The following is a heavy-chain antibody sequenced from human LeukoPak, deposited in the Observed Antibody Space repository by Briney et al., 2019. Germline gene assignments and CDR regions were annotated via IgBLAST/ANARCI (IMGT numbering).Heavy chain of an antibody. D-gene: IGHD3-9*01. V-gene: IGHV3-53*01. CDR3: ARSTDWFQKIFDY. Sequence: PGGSLRLSCAASGFTVSSVYMTWVRQAPGKGLEWVSVIYSAGTTYSADSVKGRFTISRDNSKNTVYLQTNSLRVEDTAVYYCARSTDWFQKIFDYWGQGALVTVSS. CDR1: GFTVSSVY. CDR2: IYSAGTT. J-gene: IGHJ4*02.